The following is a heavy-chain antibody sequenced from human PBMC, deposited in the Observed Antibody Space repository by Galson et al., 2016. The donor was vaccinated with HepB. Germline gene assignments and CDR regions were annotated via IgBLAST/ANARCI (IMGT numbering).Heavy chain of an antibody. CDR2: IYYSGST. D-gene: IGHD3-9*01. J-gene: IGHJ4*02. V-gene: IGHV4-31*03. CDR1: GGPISSGGYY. Sequence: TLSLTCTVSGGPISSGGYYWSWIRQHPGKGLEWIGYIYYSGSTYYNPSLKSRVTISVDTSKNQFSLKLSSVTAADTAVYYCARSRNYDILTGYYTYFDCWGQGTLVTVSS. CDR3: ARSRNYDILTGYYTYFDC.